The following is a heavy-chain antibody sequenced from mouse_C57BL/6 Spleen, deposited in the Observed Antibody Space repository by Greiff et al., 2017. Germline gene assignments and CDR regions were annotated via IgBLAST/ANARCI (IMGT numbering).Heavy chain of an antibody. D-gene: IGHD1-1*01. Sequence: VQLQESGAELASPGASVKLSCKASGYTFTSYVISWLNQRTVPCLACIGEFYPRSGNTYSNEKFKAKATLPADKSSSTAYMELRSLTSEDSAVYFCARSALITTVVATDAWFAYWGQGTLVTVSA. CDR1: GYTFTSYV. V-gene: IGHV1-81*01. CDR3: ARSALITTVVATDAWFAY. J-gene: IGHJ3*01. CDR2: FYPRSGNT.